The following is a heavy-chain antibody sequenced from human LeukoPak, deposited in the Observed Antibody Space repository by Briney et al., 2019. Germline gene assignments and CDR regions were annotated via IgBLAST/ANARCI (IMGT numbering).Heavy chain of an antibody. CDR3: ARGDRYYDVLTGYYRGGLDGY. J-gene: IGHJ4*02. CDR2: IYYSGST. Sequence: SETLSLTCTVSGGSVSSGSYYWSWIRQPPGKGLEWIGYIYYSGSTNYNPSLKSRVTISVDTSKNQFSLKLSSVTAADTAVYYCARGDRYYDVLTGYYRGGLDGYWGQGTLVTVSS. V-gene: IGHV4-61*01. CDR1: GGSVSSGSYY. D-gene: IGHD3-9*01.